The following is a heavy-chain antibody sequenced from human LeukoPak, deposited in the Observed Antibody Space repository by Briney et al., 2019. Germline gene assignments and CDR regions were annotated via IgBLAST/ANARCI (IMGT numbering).Heavy chain of an antibody. D-gene: IGHD6-19*01. Sequence: GGSLSPSCAASGFTVSSNYMSWVRQAPGKGLEWVSVIYSGGSTYYADSVKGRFTIYRDNAKNSLYLQMNSLRAEDTAVYYCARDPIAVTFFDYWGQGTLVTVSS. CDR2: IYSGGST. J-gene: IGHJ4*02. CDR1: GFTVSSNY. V-gene: IGHV3-53*01. CDR3: ARDPIAVTFFDY.